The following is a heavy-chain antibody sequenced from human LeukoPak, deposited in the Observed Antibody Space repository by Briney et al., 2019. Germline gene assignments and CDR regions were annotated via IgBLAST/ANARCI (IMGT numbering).Heavy chain of an antibody. CDR3: ARVPQYDGFNYDDA. D-gene: IGHD5-24*01. V-gene: IGHV1-69*13. CDR2: IIPLFRTT. Sequence: SVKVSCKASGGTFGNSAFTWVRQAPGQGLEWMGGIIPLFRTTNYAQRFQGRGTITAVESTSTVYMELTSLTSEDTAVYYCARVPQYDGFNYDDAWGQGTLVTVSS. CDR1: GGTFGNSA. J-gene: IGHJ5*02.